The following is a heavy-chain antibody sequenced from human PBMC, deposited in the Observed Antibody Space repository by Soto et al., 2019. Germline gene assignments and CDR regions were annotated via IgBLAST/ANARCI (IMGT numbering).Heavy chain of an antibody. CDR2: VYYSGST. Sequence: QVQLQESGPGLVKPSQTLSLTCTVSGGSISSGDYYWSWIRQSPGKGLEWIGHVYYSGSTDYNPSLQSRLTISVDTSKNQFSLTLSSVTAADTAVYYCARDYSSSSAYWGQGTLVTVSS. CDR3: ARDYSSSSAY. J-gene: IGHJ4*02. V-gene: IGHV4-30-4*01. CDR1: GGSISSGDYY. D-gene: IGHD6-6*01.